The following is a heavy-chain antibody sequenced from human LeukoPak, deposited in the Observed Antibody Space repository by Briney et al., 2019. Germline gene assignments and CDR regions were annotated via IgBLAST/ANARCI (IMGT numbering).Heavy chain of an antibody. V-gene: IGHV4-61*01. Sequence: SETLSLTCTVSGYSISSGYYWSWIRQPPGKGLEWIGYIYYSGSTNYNPSLKSRVTISVDTSKNQFSLKLSSVTAADTAVYFCATTSYGDYALDYWGQGTLVTVSS. CDR2: IYYSGST. D-gene: IGHD4-17*01. J-gene: IGHJ4*02. CDR3: ATTSYGDYALDY. CDR1: GYSISSGYY.